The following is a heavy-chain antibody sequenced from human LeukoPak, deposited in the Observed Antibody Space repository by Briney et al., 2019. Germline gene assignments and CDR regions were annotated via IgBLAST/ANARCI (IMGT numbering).Heavy chain of an antibody. CDR3: ARGFYYTGMDV. CDR2: TYYRSKWYN. J-gene: IGHJ6*02. V-gene: IGHV6-1*01. Sequence: PSQTLSLTCAISGDSLSSNSAAWNWLRQSPSRGLEWLGRTYYRSKWYNDYAVSVKSRITIKPDTSKNQFSLQLNSVTPEDTAVYYCARGFYYTGMDVWGQGTTVTVSS. CDR1: GDSLSSNSAA. D-gene: IGHD3-10*01.